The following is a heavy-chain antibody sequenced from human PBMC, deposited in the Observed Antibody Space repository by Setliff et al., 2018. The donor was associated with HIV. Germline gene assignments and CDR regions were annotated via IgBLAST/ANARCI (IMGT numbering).Heavy chain of an antibody. CDR2: ITPRTGGT. CDR3: AKGQGPVDY. J-gene: IGHJ4*02. CDR1: GFTFTSYY. V-gene: IGHV1-2*02. Sequence: GASVKVSCKASGFTFTSYYIHWVRQAPGQGLEWMGVITPRTGGTTFVSQKFQGRVTMTRDAYSTTAYMEVNRLTSDDTAVYYCAKGQGPVDYWGQGTLVTVSS.